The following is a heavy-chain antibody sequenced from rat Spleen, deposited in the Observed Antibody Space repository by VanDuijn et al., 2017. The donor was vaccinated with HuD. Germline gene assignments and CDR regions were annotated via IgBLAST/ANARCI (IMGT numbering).Heavy chain of an antibody. CDR3: ARRHYGYTDYFDY. V-gene: IGHV5-22*01. CDR2: ISYEGSSA. CDR1: GFTFSDYY. D-gene: IGHD1-9*01. Sequence: EVQLVASGGVLVQPGRSLKLSCAASGFTFSDYYMAWVRQAPKKGLEWVASISYEGSSAYYRDSVKGRFTVSRDNARSTLSLQMDSLRSEDTATYYCARRHYGYTDYFDYWGQGVMVTVSS. J-gene: IGHJ2*01.